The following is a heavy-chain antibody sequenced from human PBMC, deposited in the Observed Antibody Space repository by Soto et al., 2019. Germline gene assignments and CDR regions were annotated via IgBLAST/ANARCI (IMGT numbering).Heavy chain of an antibody. D-gene: IGHD3-3*02. CDR3: AREVVLGPGDHSTFYHGRAV. CDR2: LNPTGGRT. CDR1: GYPFTSYY. V-gene: IGHV1-46*01. Sequence: QVQLVQSGAEVKKPGASVKVSCKASGYPFTSYYMHWLRQAPGQGLEWMGVLNPTGGRTTYAQNFQGRVTMTSDTSTSTVYVEVSSLRSGDTAVYYCAREVVLGPGDHSTFYHGRAVWGQGTTVSFSS. J-gene: IGHJ6*02.